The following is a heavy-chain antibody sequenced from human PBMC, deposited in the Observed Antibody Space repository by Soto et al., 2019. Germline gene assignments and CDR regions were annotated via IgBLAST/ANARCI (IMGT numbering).Heavy chain of an antibody. CDR1: GLPFSGSP. CDR2: IRSKANTYAT. Sequence: EVQLVEFGGDLVQPGGSLKLSCAASGLPFSGSPIHWVRQASGKGLEWVGRIRSKANTYATAYATSVKGRFTISRDDSKNTTYLQMNSLKTEDTAVYFCTRPGFGDFVDPYDYGIDVWGQGTTVTVSS. D-gene: IGHD2-2*01. CDR3: TRPGFGDFVDPYDYGIDV. V-gene: IGHV3-73*02. J-gene: IGHJ6*02.